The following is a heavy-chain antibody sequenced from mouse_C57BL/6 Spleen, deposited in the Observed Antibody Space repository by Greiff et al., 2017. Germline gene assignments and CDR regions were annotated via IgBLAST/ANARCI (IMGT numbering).Heavy chain of an antibody. CDR1: GYTFTGYW. Sequence: QVQLKESGAELMKPGASVKLSCKATGYTFTGYWIEWVKQRPGHGLEWIGEILPGSGSTNYNEKFKGKATFTADTSSNTAYMQLSSLTTEDSAICYCARPITTVVATDWYFDVWGTGTTVTVSS. J-gene: IGHJ1*03. CDR3: ARPITTVVATDWYFDV. V-gene: IGHV1-9*01. CDR2: ILPGSGST. D-gene: IGHD1-1*01.